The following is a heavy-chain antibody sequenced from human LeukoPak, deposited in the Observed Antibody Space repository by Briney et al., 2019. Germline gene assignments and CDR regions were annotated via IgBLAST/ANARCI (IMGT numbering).Heavy chain of an antibody. D-gene: IGHD3-22*01. CDR1: GFTFSSYG. CDR3: ARDLYYYDSSGYYGDPYYFDY. V-gene: IGHV3-33*01. J-gene: IGHJ4*02. CDR2: IWYDGSNQ. Sequence: GGSLRLSCAASGFTFSSYGMRWVRQAPGKGLEWVAVIWYDGSNQYYADSVKGRFTISRDNSKNSLYLQMNSLRAEDTAVYYCARDLYYYDSSGYYGDPYYFDYWGQGTLVTVSS.